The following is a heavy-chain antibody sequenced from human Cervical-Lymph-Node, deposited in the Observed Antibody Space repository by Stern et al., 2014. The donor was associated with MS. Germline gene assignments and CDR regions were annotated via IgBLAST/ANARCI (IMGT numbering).Heavy chain of an antibody. CDR2: TVPIFERS. CDR1: GATFSTNG. J-gene: IGHJ5*02. Sequence: QVQLVQSGAEVKKPGPSVKVSCTVSGATFSTNGISWVRQGPGQGLEWMGATVPIFERSNYAQRFRGRVPITADESTSTSYMELTSLRSDDTGVYYCAREHHGGNFAAWGQGTLVTVSS. D-gene: IGHD4-23*01. V-gene: IGHV1-69*12. CDR3: AREHHGGNFAA.